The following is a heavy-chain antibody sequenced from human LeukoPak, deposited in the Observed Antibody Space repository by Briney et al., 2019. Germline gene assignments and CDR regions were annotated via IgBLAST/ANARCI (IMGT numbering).Heavy chain of an antibody. J-gene: IGHJ4*02. V-gene: IGHV4-34*01. CDR2: INHSGST. CDR3: ASSFPIAVAGKGTFDY. D-gene: IGHD6-19*01. CDR1: GGSFSGYY. Sequence: SETLSLTCAVYGGSFSGYYWSWIRQPPGRGLEWIGEINHSGSTNYNPSLKSRVTISVDTSKNQFSLKLSSVTAADTAVYYCASSFPIAVAGKGTFDYWGQGTLVTVSS.